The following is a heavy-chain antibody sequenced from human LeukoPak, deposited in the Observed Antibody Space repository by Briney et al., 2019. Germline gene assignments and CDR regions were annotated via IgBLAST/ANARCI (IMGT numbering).Heavy chain of an antibody. CDR1: GFTFSSYA. J-gene: IGHJ1*01. D-gene: IGHD6-13*01. V-gene: IGHV3-23*01. Sequence: GGSLRLSCAASGFTFSSYAMSWVRQAPGKGLEWVSATSGNGVNTYYADSVKGRFTISRDNSKNTLYLQMNSLRAGDTAVYYCAKVLGSSWYDWQHWGQGTLVTVSS. CDR2: TSGNGVNT. CDR3: AKVLGSSWYDWQH.